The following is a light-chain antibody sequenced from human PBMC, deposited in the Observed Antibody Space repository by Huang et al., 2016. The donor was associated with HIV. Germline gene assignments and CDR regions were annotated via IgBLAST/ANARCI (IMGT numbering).Light chain of an antibody. V-gene: IGKV3-15*01. CDR1: QSVSFN. Sequence: EIVMTQSPATLSVSPGERATLSCRASQSVSFNLAWYQQKSGQAPRLLIYGASTRATGITARFSGSGSGTEFTLTISSLQSEDFAVYYCHQYNNWPPNTFGQGTKLEIK. CDR2: GAS. CDR3: HQYNNWPPNT. J-gene: IGKJ2*01.